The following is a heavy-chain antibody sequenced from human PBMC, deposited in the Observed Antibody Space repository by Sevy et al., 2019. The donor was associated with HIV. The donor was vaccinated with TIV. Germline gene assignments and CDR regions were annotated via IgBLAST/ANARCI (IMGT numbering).Heavy chain of an antibody. CDR2: IYYNGHI. Sequence: KQSQTLSLTCTVSGGSITSLYWNWIRQPPGKGLECIANIYYNGHINYNPSLKSRVTLSLDTSKNQFSLRLSSVTAADTAMYYCAGENAWGRGYSWGQGTLVTVSS. D-gene: IGHD1-26*01. CDR1: GGSITSLY. J-gene: IGHJ4*02. CDR3: AGENAWGRGYS. V-gene: IGHV4-59*08.